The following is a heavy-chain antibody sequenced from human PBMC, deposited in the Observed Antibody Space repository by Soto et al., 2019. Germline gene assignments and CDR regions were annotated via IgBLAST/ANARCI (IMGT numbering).Heavy chain of an antibody. Sequence: SETLSLTCTVWGGSISSYYWSWIRQPPGKGLEWLGYIYCSGSTIYNPSLKSRVTISVDTSTNQFSLKLNSVAAADTAVYYCARGGIGSPHIVVVTATIYFDYWGQGTLVTVSS. D-gene: IGHD2-21*02. V-gene: IGHV4-59*01. CDR3: ARGGIGSPHIVVVTATIYFDY. CDR1: GGSISSYY. CDR2: IYCSGST. J-gene: IGHJ4*02.